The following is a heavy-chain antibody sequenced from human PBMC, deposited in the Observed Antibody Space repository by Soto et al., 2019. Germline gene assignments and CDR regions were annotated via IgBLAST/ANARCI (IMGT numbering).Heavy chain of an antibody. D-gene: IGHD1-26*01. V-gene: IGHV3-30*18. Sequence: GGSLRLSCAASGFTFSSYGMHWVRQAPGKGLEWVAVISYDGSNKYYADSVKGRFTISRDNSKNTLYLQMNSLRAEDTAVYYCAKSWELGPTNKYGMDVWGQGTTVTVSS. CDR2: ISYDGSNK. CDR1: GFTFSSYG. CDR3: AKSWELGPTNKYGMDV. J-gene: IGHJ6*02.